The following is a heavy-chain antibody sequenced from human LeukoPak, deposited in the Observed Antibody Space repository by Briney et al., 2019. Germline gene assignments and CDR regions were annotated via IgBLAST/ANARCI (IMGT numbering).Heavy chain of an antibody. CDR1: GGSFTDYY. CDR3: ATTTVTTGLFDY. J-gene: IGHJ4*02. CDR2: IYYSGST. D-gene: IGHD4-17*01. Sequence: SETLSLTCAVYGGSFTDYYWGWIRQPPGKGLEWIGSIYYSGSTYYNPSLKSRVTISVDTSKNQFSLKLSSVTAADTAVYYCATTTVTTGLFDYWGQGTLVTVSS. V-gene: IGHV4-39*01.